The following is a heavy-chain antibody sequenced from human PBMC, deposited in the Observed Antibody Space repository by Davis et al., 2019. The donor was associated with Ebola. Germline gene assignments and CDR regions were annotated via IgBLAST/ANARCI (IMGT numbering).Heavy chain of an antibody. D-gene: IGHD1-26*01. CDR3: AKDNSGSYLNWFDP. Sequence: ASVKVSCKASGYTFTSYAMLWVRQAPGQRLEWIGWINTNTEYPTYAQGFTGRFVFSLDTSVSTAYLQISSLKAEDTAVYYCAKDNSGSYLNWFDPWGQGTLVTVSS. CDR2: INTNTEYP. J-gene: IGHJ5*02. V-gene: IGHV7-4-1*02. CDR1: GYTFTSYA.